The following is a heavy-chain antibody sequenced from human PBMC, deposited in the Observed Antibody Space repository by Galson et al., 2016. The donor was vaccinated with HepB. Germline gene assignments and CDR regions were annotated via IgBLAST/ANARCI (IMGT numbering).Heavy chain of an antibody. D-gene: IGHD4-17*01. CDR2: ISDNGGKT. CDR1: GFTFSGYG. J-gene: IGHJ5*01. Sequence: SLRLSCAASGFTFSGYGINWVRQAPGKGLEWVSGISDNGGKTYYADSVMGRFTISRDNAKNTLFLYMDSLRAEDTAVYYCAKEHIYGDSKTWFDSWGQGTLVTVSS. CDR3: AKEHIYGDSKTWFDS. V-gene: IGHV3-23*01.